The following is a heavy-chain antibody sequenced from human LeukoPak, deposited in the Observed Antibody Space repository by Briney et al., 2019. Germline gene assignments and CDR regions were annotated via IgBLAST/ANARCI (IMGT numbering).Heavy chain of an antibody. CDR1: GYTFTGYY. J-gene: IGHJ6*03. D-gene: IGHD1-14*01. CDR2: INPNSGGT. V-gene: IGHV1-2*02. Sequence: GASVKVSCKASGYTFTGYYMHWVRQAPGQGLEWMGWINPNSGGTNYAQKFQGRVTMTRDTSISTAYMELSRLRSDDTAVYYCARGRITGKWNYMDVWGKGTTVTVSS. CDR3: ARGRITGKWNYMDV.